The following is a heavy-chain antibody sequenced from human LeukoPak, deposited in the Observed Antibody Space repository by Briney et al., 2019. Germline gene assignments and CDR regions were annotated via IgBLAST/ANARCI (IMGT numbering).Heavy chain of an antibody. D-gene: IGHD6-19*01. J-gene: IGHJ4*02. CDR3: AGKVAGRIDY. CDR2: IIPIFGTA. CDR1: GGTFSSYA. V-gene: IGHV1-69*13. Sequence: ASVKVSCKASGGTFSSYAISWVRQAPGQGLEWMGGIIPIFGTANYAQKFQGRVTITADESTSTAYMELSSLRSEDTAVYYCAGKVAGRIDYWGQGTLVTVSS.